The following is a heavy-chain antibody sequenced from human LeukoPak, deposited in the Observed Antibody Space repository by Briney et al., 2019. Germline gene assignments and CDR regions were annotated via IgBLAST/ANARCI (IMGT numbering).Heavy chain of an antibody. D-gene: IGHD2-2*01. Sequence: GASVKVSCKASGYTFTGYYMHWVRQAPGQGLEWMGWINPNSGGTNYAQKFQGRVTMTRDTSISTAYMELSRLRSDDTAVYYCARGYCSSTSCQSPYNWFDPWGQGTLVTVSS. CDR1: GYTFTGYY. CDR3: ARGYCSSTSCQSPYNWFDP. J-gene: IGHJ5*02. CDR2: INPNSGGT. V-gene: IGHV1-2*02.